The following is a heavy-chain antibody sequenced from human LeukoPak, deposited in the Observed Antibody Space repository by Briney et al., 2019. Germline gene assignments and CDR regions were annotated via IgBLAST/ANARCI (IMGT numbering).Heavy chain of an antibody. CDR2: ISVSGSAK. J-gene: IGHJ5*02. D-gene: IGHD3-3*01. CDR1: VFTYNRYE. V-gene: IGHV3-48*03. Sequence: GGPLRLSCAASVFTYNRYEMNWVRQAPGKGREWVSYISVSGSAKNYADSVKGRFTISRDNAKNSLHLQMNSLRAEDTAVYYCATASYFDFPSWGQGTLVTVSS. CDR3: ATASYFDFPS.